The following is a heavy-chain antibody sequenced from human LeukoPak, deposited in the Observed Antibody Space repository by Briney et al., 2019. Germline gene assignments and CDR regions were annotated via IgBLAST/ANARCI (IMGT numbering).Heavy chain of an antibody. J-gene: IGHJ4*02. V-gene: IGHV3-23*01. Sequence: GGSLRLSCAASGFIFSNYAMNWVRQAPGKGLEWVSAISGSGSSTYYADSVKGRFSISRDNSKNTLYLQVNSLRAEDTAVYYCAKSTDFWLTPPRLWGQGTLVTVSS. CDR1: GFIFSNYA. CDR2: ISGSGSST. D-gene: IGHD3-3*01. CDR3: AKSTDFWLTPPRL.